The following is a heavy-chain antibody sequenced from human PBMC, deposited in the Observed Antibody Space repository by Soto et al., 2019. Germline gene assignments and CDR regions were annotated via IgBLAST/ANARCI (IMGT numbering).Heavy chain of an antibody. V-gene: IGHV3-30*18. CDR2: ISYDGSNK. Sequence: PGGSLRLSCAASGFTFSSYGMHWVRQAPGKGLEWVAVISYDGSNKYYADSVKGRFTISRDNSKNTLYLQMNSLRAEDTAVYYCAKTAFWSGYSSFDYWGQGTLVTVSS. CDR3: AKTAFWSGYSSFDY. CDR1: GFTFSSYG. J-gene: IGHJ4*02. D-gene: IGHD3-3*01.